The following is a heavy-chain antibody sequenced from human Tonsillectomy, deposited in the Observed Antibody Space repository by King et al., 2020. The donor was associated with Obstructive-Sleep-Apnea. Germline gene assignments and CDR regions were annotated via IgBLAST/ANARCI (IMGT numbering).Heavy chain of an antibody. D-gene: IGHD3-22*01. CDR1: GFTFDDYD. CDR3: AKIRALYYETQIDAFDI. V-gene: IGHV3-9*01. J-gene: IGHJ3*02. CDR2: ISWKSGRI. Sequence: VQLVESGGGLVQPGRSLRLSCAASGFTFDDYDMHWLRQAPGKGLEWVSGISWKSGRIGYADSVKGRFTISRDNAKNSLYLQMNSLRAEDTALYYCAKIRALYYETQIDAFDIWGQGTMVTVSS.